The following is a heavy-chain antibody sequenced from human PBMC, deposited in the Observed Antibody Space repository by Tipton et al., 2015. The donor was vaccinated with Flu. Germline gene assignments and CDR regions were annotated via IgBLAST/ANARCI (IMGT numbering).Heavy chain of an antibody. J-gene: IGHJ6*02. Sequence: TLSLTCTVSGGSISSYYWSWIRQPPRKGLEWIEYIYYSGSTNYNPSLKSRVTISVDTSKNQFSLKLSSVTAADTAVYYCARGIGQDLYYYYGMDVWGQGTTVTVSS. CDR2: IYYSGST. CDR1: GGSISSYY. D-gene: IGHD2-15*01. CDR3: ARGIGQDLYYYYGMDV. V-gene: IGHV4-59*01.